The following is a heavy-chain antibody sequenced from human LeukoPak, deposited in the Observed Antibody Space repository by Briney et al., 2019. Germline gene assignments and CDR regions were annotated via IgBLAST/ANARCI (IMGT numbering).Heavy chain of an antibody. J-gene: IGHJ4*02. V-gene: IGHV3-49*03. CDR2: ISGGTT. CDR3: SRGSGWLSVY. Sequence: PGRSLRLSCTASGFTFGDYLMSWFRQAPGRGLEWIGFISGGTTEYAASVKGRFTISRDDSTSIAYLQMNSLTTEDTVVYYCSRGSGWLSVYWGQGTLVTVSS. D-gene: IGHD6-19*01. CDR1: GFTFGDYL.